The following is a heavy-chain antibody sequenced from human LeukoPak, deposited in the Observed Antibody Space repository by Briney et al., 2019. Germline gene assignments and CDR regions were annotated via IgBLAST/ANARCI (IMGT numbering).Heavy chain of an antibody. J-gene: IGHJ4*02. CDR3: AREGDSSWYDLGY. Sequence: SETLSLTCTVSDGSISSSSYHWGWIRQPPGQGLEWIGSIYYSGSTYYNPSLKSRVTISVDTSKNQFSLKLSSVTAADTAVYYCAREGDSSWYDLGYWGQGTLVTVSS. CDR1: DGSISSSSYH. CDR2: IYYSGST. V-gene: IGHV4-39*02. D-gene: IGHD6-13*01.